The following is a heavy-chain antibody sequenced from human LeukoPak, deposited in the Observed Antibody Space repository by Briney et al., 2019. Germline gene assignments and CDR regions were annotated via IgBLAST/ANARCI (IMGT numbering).Heavy chain of an antibody. CDR1: GYTFTSYY. CDR2: INPSGGST. V-gene: IGHV1-46*01. CDR3: ASGPYLASDY. J-gene: IGHJ4*02. Sequence: GASVKVSCKASGYTFTSYYMHWVRQAPGQGLEWMGIINPSGGSTSYAQKFQGRVTITADKSTSTAYMELSSLRSEDTAVYYCASGPYLASDYWGQGTLVTVSS. D-gene: IGHD2/OR15-2a*01.